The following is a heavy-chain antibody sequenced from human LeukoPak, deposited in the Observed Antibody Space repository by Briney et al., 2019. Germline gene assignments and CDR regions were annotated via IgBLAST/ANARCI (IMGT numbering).Heavy chain of an antibody. CDR1: GFTLRSNA. V-gene: IGHV3-23*01. CDR2: ISDNIGRT. Sequence: GRSLRLSCAVSGFTLRSNAMNWVRQAPGKGLEWVSGISDNIGRTYYADSVKGRFTISRDNSKNTLYLQMNSLRVEDTAVYYCARDRPTTTAFDYWGQGTLVTVSS. CDR3: ARDRPTTTAFDY. J-gene: IGHJ4*02. D-gene: IGHD1/OR15-1a*01.